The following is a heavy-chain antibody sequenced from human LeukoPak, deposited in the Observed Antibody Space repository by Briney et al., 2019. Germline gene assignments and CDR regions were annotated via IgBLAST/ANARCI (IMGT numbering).Heavy chain of an antibody. CDR2: ISYDGSNE. J-gene: IGHJ4*02. Sequence: GGSLRLSCAASRFTFSSFAMHWVRQAPGKGLEWVAVISYDGSNEYYTDSVKGRFTISRDNSKNTLYLQMNSLRDEDTAVYYCARARRDCSGGTCFSYYFDNWGQGTLVTVSP. V-gene: IGHV3-30*04. CDR1: RFTFSSFA. CDR3: ARARRDCSGGTCFSYYFDN. D-gene: IGHD2-15*01.